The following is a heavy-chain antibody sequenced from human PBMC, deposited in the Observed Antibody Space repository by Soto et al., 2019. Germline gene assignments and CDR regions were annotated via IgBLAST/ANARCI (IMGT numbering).Heavy chain of an antibody. CDR2: IYPGDSET. D-gene: IGHD3-22*01. CDR1: GYSFTVHW. J-gene: IGHJ5*02. V-gene: IGHV5-51*01. CDR3: ARGLSSGYYNWFDP. Sequence: GESLKISCKGSGYSFTVHWIAWVRQMPGKGLEWMGIIYPGDSETRYSPSFQGQVTISADKSISTAYLQWSSLKASETAMYYYARGLSSGYYNWFDPWGQGTQVTVSS.